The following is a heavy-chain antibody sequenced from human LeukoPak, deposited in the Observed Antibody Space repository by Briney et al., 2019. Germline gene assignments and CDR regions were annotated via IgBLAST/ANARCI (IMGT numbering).Heavy chain of an antibody. V-gene: IGHV1-8*01. CDR2: MNPNSGNT. J-gene: IGHJ4*02. D-gene: IGHD6-13*01. CDR3: ARGIAAAGTGSYSDY. Sequence: ASVKVSCKASGYTFTSYDINWVRQATGQGLEWMGWMNPNSGNTGYAQKFQGRVTMTRNTSISTAYMELSSLRSGDTAVYYCARGIAAAGTGSYSDYWGQGTLVTVSS. CDR1: GYTFTSYD.